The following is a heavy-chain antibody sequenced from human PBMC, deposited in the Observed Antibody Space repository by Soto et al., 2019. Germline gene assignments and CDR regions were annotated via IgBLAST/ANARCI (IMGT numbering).Heavy chain of an antibody. Sequence: GGSLRLSCAASRSTPNKYAMTWVRQGPGKGLEWVSSITGSGAGTYYADSVKGRFTISRDNSKNTLYLQLNSLRAEDTAVYYCTTDPNGYFSGVFDDWGQGTMVTVSS. V-gene: IGHV3-23*01. J-gene: IGHJ3*01. CDR1: RSTPNKYA. CDR2: ITGSGAGT. CDR3: TTDPNGYFSGVFDD. D-gene: IGHD4-17*01.